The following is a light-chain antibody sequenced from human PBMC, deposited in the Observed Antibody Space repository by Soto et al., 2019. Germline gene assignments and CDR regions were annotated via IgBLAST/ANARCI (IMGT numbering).Light chain of an antibody. CDR1: QSLLSSADNLNY. J-gene: IGKJ1*01. V-gene: IGKV4-1*01. CDR3: HQHYSTPIT. Sequence: DIGLTQSPDALAVSLAERATINCKSSQSLLSSADNLNYLAWFQQKPGQPPKLLILWASTRESGVPDRFSGSGSGTDFSLTISTLQAEDVATYYCHQHYSTPITFGQGTKV. CDR2: WAS.